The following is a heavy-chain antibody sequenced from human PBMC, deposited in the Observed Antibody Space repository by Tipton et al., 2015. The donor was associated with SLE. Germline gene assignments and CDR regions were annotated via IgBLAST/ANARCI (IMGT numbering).Heavy chain of an antibody. V-gene: IGHV4-39*01. CDR2: IYYSGST. J-gene: IGHJ6*02. D-gene: IGHD3-3*01. Sequence: WIRQPPGKGLEWIGSIYYSGSTYYNPSLKSRVTISVDTSKNQFSLKLSSVTAADTAVYYCARGVAIFGVVIAPDGMDVWGQGTTVTVSS. CDR3: ARGVAIFGVVIAPDGMDV.